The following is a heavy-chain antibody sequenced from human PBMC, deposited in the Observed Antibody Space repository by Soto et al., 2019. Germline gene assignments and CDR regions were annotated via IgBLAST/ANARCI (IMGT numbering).Heavy chain of an antibody. D-gene: IGHD1-26*01. CDR3: AIGVSRGSWGWRYAFAI. V-gene: IGHV4-34*01. CDR2: INHSGST. CDR1: GGSFSGDY. J-gene: IGHJ3*02. Sequence: PSETLSLTCAVYGGSFSGDYWSWIRQPPGKGLEWIGEINHSGSTNYNPSLKSRVTISVDTSKNQFSLKLSSVTAADTAVYYCAIGVSRGSWGWRYAFAIWGQGTMVTVSS.